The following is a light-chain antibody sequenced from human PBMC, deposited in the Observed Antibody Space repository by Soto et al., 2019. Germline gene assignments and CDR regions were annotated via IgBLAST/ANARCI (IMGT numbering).Light chain of an antibody. CDR1: QSISSW. Sequence: DLQMTQSPSTLSASVGDRVTITCRASQSISSWLAWYQQKPGKAPKLLIYDASSLESGVPSRFSGSGSGTEFTLTISSLQPDDFATYYCQQYNSWWWTFGQGTKVEIK. J-gene: IGKJ1*01. V-gene: IGKV1-5*01. CDR3: QQYNSWWWT. CDR2: DAS.